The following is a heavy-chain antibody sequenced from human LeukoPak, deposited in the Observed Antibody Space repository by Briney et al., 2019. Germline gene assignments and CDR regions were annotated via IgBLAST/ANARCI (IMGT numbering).Heavy chain of an antibody. Sequence: GGSLRLSCAASGFTFSSYAMSWVRQAPGKGLEWVSAISGSRGSTYYADSVKGRFTISRDNSKNTLYLQMNSLRAEDTAVYYCAKARIQLWDVDYWGQGTLVTVSS. CDR2: ISGSRGST. V-gene: IGHV3-23*01. CDR1: GFTFSSYA. D-gene: IGHD5-18*01. CDR3: AKARIQLWDVDY. J-gene: IGHJ4*02.